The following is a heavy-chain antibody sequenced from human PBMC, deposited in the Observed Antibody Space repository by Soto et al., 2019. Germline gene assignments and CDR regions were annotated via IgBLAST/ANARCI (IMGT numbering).Heavy chain of an antibody. V-gene: IGHV1-46*03. D-gene: IGHD6-19*01. CDR1: GYTFTSYY. Sequence: GASVKVSCKASGYTFTSYYMHWVRQAPGQGLEWMGIINPSGGSTSYAQKFQGRVTMTRDTSTSTVYMELSSLRSEDTAVYYCARGRIAVACHVDYYYSYYMHVWCTGPTVTVSS. CDR2: INPSGGST. J-gene: IGHJ6*03. CDR3: ARGRIAVACHVDYYYSYYMHV.